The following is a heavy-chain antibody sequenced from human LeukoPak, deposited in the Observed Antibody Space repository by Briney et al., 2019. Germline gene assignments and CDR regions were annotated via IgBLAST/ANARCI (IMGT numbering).Heavy chain of an antibody. CDR3: ARDLPDYSNSLAVDY. Sequence: GGSLRLSCAASGFTFSNYAMHWVRQAPGKGLEWVSLISSGGTYEYYADSVKGRFTISRDNSKNTLYLQLNSLRSDDTAVYYCARDLPDYSNSLAVDYWGQGTLVTVSS. CDR1: GFTFSNYA. J-gene: IGHJ4*02. V-gene: IGHV3-30*01. CDR2: ISSGGTYE. D-gene: IGHD4-11*01.